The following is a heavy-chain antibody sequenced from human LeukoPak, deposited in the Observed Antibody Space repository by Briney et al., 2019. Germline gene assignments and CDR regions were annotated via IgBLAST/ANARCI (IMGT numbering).Heavy chain of an antibody. Sequence: GGSLRLSCAASGFTFSSYWMSWVRQAPGKGLEWVSYISSSSGTIHYADSVKGRFTISRDNAKNLLFLQMDSLRDEDTAVYYCARDEAYSGTYAVTWGQGTLVTVSS. CDR1: GFTFSSYW. V-gene: IGHV3-48*02. CDR3: ARDEAYSGTYAVT. CDR2: ISSSSGTI. J-gene: IGHJ5*02. D-gene: IGHD1-26*01.